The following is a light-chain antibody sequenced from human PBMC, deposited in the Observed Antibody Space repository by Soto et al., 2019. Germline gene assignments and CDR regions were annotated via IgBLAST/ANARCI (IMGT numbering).Light chain of an antibody. CDR3: QQSYSTPRT. V-gene: IGKV1-39*01. CDR2: AAS. J-gene: IGKJ2*01. CDR1: QSISSY. Sequence: DIQMTQSPSSLSASVGDRVTIICRASQSISSYLNWYQQKPGKAPKLLIYAASSLQSGIPSRFSGNGSGTDFTLPISSLQPEDFSTYYCQQSYSTPRTFGQGTKLEIK.